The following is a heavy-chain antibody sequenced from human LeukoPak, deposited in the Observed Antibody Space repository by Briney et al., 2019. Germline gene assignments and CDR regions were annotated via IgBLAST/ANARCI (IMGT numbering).Heavy chain of an antibody. CDR2: ISSSSSYI. CDR1: AFTFSSYS. CDR3: ARLGNPSIDY. J-gene: IGHJ4*02. Sequence: GGSLRLSCAASAFTFSSYSMNWVRQAPGKGLDWVSTISSSSSYIYYADSVKGRFTISRDNAKNSVNLQMNSLRAEDTAVYYCARLGNPSIDYWGQGTLVTVSS. V-gene: IGHV3-21*01. D-gene: IGHD4-23*01.